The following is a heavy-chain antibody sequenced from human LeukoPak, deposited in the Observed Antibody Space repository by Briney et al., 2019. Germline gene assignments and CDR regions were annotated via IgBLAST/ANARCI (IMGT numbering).Heavy chain of an antibody. D-gene: IGHD6-19*01. V-gene: IGHV1-69*04. J-gene: IGHJ6*02. CDR3: ARGVAVVVYGMDV. CDR1: GGTFSSYA. CDR2: IIPILGIA. Sequence: ASVKVSCKASGGTFSSYAISWVRQAPGQGLEWMGRIIPILGIANYAQKFQGRVTITADKSTSTAYMELSSLRSEDTAVYYCARGVAVVVYGMDVWGQGTTVTVSS.